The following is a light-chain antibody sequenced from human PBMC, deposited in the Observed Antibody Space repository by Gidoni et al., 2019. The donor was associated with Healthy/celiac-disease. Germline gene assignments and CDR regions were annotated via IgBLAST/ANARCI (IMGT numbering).Light chain of an antibody. CDR1: QSVRSN. Sequence: EIVMTQSPATLSVSPGERATLSCRASQSVRSNLAWYQQKPGQAPRLLIYGASTRATGIPARFSGSGSGTEFTLTIRSMQSEDFAVYYCKQYNNWPATFGQGNKVEIK. V-gene: IGKV3-15*01. J-gene: IGKJ1*01. CDR2: GAS. CDR3: KQYNNWPAT.